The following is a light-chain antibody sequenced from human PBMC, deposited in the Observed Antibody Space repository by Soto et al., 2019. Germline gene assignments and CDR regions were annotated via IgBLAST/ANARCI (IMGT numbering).Light chain of an antibody. CDR2: AAS. Sequence: EVVITPVTPTLSVSPLEGAPLSCRAGQSVSSNYLAWYQQKPGQAPRLLIYAASSRATGIPDRFSGSGSGTDFTLTIDGLEPEDFVVYQCQQYGYSPITFGQGTRLEIK. V-gene: IGKV3-20*01. CDR3: QQYGYSPIT. J-gene: IGKJ5*01. CDR1: QSVSSNY.